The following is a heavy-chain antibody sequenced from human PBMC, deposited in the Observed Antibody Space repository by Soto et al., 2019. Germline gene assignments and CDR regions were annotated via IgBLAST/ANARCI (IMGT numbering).Heavy chain of an antibody. V-gene: IGHV1-3*01. D-gene: IGHD2-15*01. CDR3: ARGIATGQLDP. Sequence: QVQLVQSGAEVKKPGASVKISCKASGYTFTRYTMNWVRQAPGQRLEWMGWINPDNGNTKSSQKFQDRVIITRETSASTAYMDLSSLGSEDTAVYYCARGIATGQLDPWGQGTLVTVSS. J-gene: IGHJ5*02. CDR1: GYTFTRYT. CDR2: INPDNGNT.